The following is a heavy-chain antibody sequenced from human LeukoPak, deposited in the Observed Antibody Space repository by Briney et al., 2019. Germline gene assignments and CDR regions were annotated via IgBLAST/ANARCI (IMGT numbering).Heavy chain of an antibody. CDR3: ARVGSGYYSNWFDP. J-gene: IGHJ5*02. CDR2: IIPIFGTA. D-gene: IGHD3-22*01. V-gene: IGHV1-69*13. CDR1: GGTFSSYA. Sequence: GAPVKVSCKASGGTFSSYAISWVRQAPGQGLEWMGGIIPIFGTANYAQKFQGRVTITADESTSTAYMELSSLRSEDTAVYYCARVGSGYYSNWFDPWGQGTLVTVSS.